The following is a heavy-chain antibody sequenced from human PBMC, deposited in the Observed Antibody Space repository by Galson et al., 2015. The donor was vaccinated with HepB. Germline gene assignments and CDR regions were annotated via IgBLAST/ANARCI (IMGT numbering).Heavy chain of an antibody. J-gene: IGHJ6*02. CDR2: ISSNGGST. D-gene: IGHD5-18*01. CDR1: GFTFSSYA. V-gene: IGHV3-64D*06. CDR3: VKDDHTAMGHYGMDV. Sequence: SLRLSCAASGFTFSSYAMHWVRQAPGKGLEYVSAISSNGGSTYYADSVKGRFTISRDNSKNTLYLQMSSLRAEDTAVCYCVKDDHTAMGHYGMDVWGQGTTVTVSS.